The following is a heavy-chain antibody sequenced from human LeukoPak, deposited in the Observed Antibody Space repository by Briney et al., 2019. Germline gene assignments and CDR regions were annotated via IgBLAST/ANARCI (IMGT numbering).Heavy chain of an antibody. CDR2: FSLTGRT. CDR1: IVAHYMTNS. Sequence: SETLSLTCGLSIVAHYMTNSGGWVRQPPGQGLEWIGEFSLTGRTNYNPPLTGRVTTSLDESSNQLSLNLTSVTAADTAIYYCSRESGAFCPFGYGGEGTLVIVPS. J-gene: IGHJ4*02. CDR3: SRESGAFCPFGY. V-gene: IGHV4-4*02. D-gene: IGHD1-26*01.